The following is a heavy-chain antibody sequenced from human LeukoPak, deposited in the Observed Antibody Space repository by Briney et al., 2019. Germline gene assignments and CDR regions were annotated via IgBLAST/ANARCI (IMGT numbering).Heavy chain of an antibody. D-gene: IGHD5-12*01. J-gene: IGHJ6*03. Sequence: ASVKVSCKASGYTFTSYDINWVRQATGLGLEWMGWMNPNSGNTGYAQKFQGRVTITRNTSISTAYMELSSLRSEDTAVYYCARVPSRMVATTSDYYYYYMDVWGKGTTVTVSS. CDR3: ARVPSRMVATTSDYYYYYMDV. CDR2: MNPNSGNT. V-gene: IGHV1-8*03. CDR1: GYTFTSYD.